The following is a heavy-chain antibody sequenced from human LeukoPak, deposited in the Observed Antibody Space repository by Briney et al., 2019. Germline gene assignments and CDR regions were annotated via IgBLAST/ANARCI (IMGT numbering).Heavy chain of an antibody. Sequence: KSSETLSLTCTVSGGSISSSSYHWGWIRLPPGKGLEWIGNLYYSGSTYYNPSLKSRVTISVDRSKNQSSLKLNSVTAADTAVYYCARRHDGEFDYWGQGTLVTVSS. CDR2: LYYSGST. J-gene: IGHJ4*02. D-gene: IGHD3-10*01. CDR3: ARRHDGEFDY. CDR1: GGSISSSSYH. V-gene: IGHV4-39*01.